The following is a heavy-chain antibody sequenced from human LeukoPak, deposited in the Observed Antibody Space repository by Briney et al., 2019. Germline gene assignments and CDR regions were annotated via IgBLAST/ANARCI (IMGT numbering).Heavy chain of an antibody. CDR3: ARDTYGSDY. J-gene: IGHJ4*02. CDR1: GFISSNYA. Sequence: GGSLRLSCAASGFISSNYAMHWVRQAPGKGLEWLIFISYDGSNKYYADSVKGRFTISRDNSKNTLYLQMNSLRAGDTAVYYCARDTYGSDYWGQGTLVTVSS. D-gene: IGHD3-10*01. CDR2: ISYDGSNK. V-gene: IGHV3-30*04.